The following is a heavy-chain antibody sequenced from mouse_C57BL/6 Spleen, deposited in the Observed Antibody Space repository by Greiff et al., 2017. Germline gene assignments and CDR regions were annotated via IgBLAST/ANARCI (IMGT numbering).Heavy chain of an antibody. CDR3: ARGGYYGSSPAWFAY. CDR1: GYTFTSYW. J-gene: IGHJ3*01. Sequence: QVQLKQPGAELVRPGSSVKLSCKASGYTFTSYWMHWVKQRPIQGLEWIGNIDPSDSETHYNQKFKDKATLSVDKSSSTAYMQLSSLTSEASAVYYCARGGYYGSSPAWFAYWGQGTLVTVSA. V-gene: IGHV1-52*01. D-gene: IGHD1-1*01. CDR2: IDPSDSET.